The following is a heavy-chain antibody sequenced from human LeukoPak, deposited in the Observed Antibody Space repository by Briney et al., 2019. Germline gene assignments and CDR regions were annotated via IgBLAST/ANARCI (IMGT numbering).Heavy chain of an antibody. CDR1: GGSISSYY. D-gene: IGHD3-10*01. CDR3: ARDSSPFTYYYGSGTQTGVDY. V-gene: IGHV4-4*07. J-gene: IGHJ4*02. CDR2: IHTSGST. Sequence: SETLSLTCTFSGGSISSYYWSWIRQPAGKGLEWIGRIHTSGSTNYNPSLKSRVTMSVDTSKDQFSLKLSSVTAADTAVYYCARDSSPFTYYYGSGTQTGVDYWGQGTLVTVSS.